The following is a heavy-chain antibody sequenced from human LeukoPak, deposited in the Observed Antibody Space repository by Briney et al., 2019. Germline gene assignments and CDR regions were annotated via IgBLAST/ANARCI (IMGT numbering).Heavy chain of an antibody. CDR3: ARDYYDSRYLGY. D-gene: IGHD3-22*01. CDR2: ISAYNGNT. Sequence: ASVKVSCKASGYTFTSYGISWVRQAPGQGLEWMGWISAYNGNTNYAQRLQGRVTMTTDTSTSTAYMGLRSLRSDDTAVYYCARDYYDSRYLGYWGQGTLVTVSS. V-gene: IGHV1-18*01. CDR1: GYTFTSYG. J-gene: IGHJ4*02.